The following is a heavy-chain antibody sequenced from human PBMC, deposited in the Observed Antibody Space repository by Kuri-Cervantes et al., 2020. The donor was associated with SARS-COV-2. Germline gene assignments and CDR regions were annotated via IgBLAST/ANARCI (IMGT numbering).Heavy chain of an antibody. CDR1: GYTLTELS. D-gene: IGHD6-13*01. CDR2: FDPEDGET. Sequence: ASVKVSCKVSGYTLTELSMHWVRQTPGRGLEWMGGFDPEDGETIYAQKFQGRVTMTEDTSTDTAYMELSSLRSEDTAVYYCATDHIAAAGLFDYWGQGTLVTVSS. J-gene: IGHJ4*02. CDR3: ATDHIAAAGLFDY. V-gene: IGHV1-24*01.